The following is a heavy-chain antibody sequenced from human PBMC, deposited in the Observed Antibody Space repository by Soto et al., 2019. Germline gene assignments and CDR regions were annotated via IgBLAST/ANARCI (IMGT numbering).Heavy chain of an antibody. V-gene: IGHV4-59*01. CDR2: MYNTGST. CDR1: GGSISGYY. CDR3: ATGYWDYCGTYYYPLNV. D-gene: IGHD1-26*01. Sequence: SETLSLTCTVSGGSISGYYWSWIRQPPGKGLEWIGYMYNTGSTVYNPSFKSRVTISVDTSKNQFSLKLNSVTAAATAVCDGATGYWDYCGTYYYPLNVLGDGTTITDSS. J-gene: IGHJ6*04.